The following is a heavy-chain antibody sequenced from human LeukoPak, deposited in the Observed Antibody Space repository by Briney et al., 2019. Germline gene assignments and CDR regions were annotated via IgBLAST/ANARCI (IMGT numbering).Heavy chain of an antibody. CDR1: GGSISSYY. Sequence: SETLSLTCTVSGGSISSYYWSWIRQPPGKGLEWIGYIYYSGSTNYNPSLKSRVTISVDTSKNQFSLKLSSVTAADTAVYYCARHRYDFWSGYRNWGQGTLVTVSS. D-gene: IGHD3-3*01. CDR2: IYYSGST. J-gene: IGHJ4*02. V-gene: IGHV4-59*08. CDR3: ARHRYDFWSGYRN.